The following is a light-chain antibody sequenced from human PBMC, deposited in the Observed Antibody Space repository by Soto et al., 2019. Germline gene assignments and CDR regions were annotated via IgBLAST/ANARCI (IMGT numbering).Light chain of an antibody. J-gene: IGLJ2*01. Sequence: QSALTQPPSASGSPGQSVAISCSGTSSDVGGYNYVSWYQQHPGKAPKLMIYXXXXXXXXXXDXXXGSKSGNTASLTVSGLQAEXEADYYCISYAGSNKPAFGGGTKLTVL. CDR3: ISYAGSNKPA. CDR1: SSDVGGYNY. CDR2: XXX. V-gene: IGLV2-8*01.